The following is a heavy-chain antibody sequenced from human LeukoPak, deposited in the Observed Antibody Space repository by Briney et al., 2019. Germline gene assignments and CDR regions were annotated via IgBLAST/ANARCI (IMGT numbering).Heavy chain of an antibody. D-gene: IGHD3-22*01. Sequence: ASVKVSCKASGYTFTGYYMHWVRQAPGQGLEWMGRINPDSGGTNYAQKFQGRVTMTRDTSISTAYMELSRLRSDDTAVYYCTYYYDSSGYRNYWGQGALVTVSS. CDR3: TYYYDSSGYRNY. J-gene: IGHJ4*02. V-gene: IGHV1-2*06. CDR2: INPDSGGT. CDR1: GYTFTGYY.